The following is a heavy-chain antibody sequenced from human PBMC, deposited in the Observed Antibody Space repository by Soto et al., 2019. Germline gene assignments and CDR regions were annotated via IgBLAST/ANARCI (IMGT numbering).Heavy chain of an antibody. CDR1: GGSFSGYY. V-gene: IGHV4-34*01. CDR3: ARVGLGDIAARLHDAFDI. D-gene: IGHD6-6*01. CDR2: INHSGST. Sequence: SETLSLTCAVYGGSFSGYYWSWIRQPPGKGLEWIGEINHSGSTNYNPSLKSRVTISVDTSKNQFSLKLSSVTAADTAVYYCARVGLGDIAARLHDAFDIWGQGTMVTVSS. J-gene: IGHJ3*02.